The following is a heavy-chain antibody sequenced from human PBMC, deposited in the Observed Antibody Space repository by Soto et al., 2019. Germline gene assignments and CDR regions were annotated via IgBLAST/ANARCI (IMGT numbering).Heavy chain of an antibody. CDR1: GGSISSGGYY. V-gene: IGHV4-31*03. J-gene: IGHJ4*02. Sequence: PSETLSLTCTVSGGSISSGGYYWSWIRQHPGKGLEWIGYIYYSGSTYYNPSLKSRVTISVDTSKNQFSLKLSSVTAADTAVYYCARDSSGVGDFDYWGQGTLVTVSS. CDR3: ARDSSGVGDFDY. CDR2: IYYSGST. D-gene: IGHD6-19*01.